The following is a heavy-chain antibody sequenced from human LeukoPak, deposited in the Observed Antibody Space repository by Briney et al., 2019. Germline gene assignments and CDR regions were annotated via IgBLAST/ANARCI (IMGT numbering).Heavy chain of an antibody. J-gene: IGHJ4*02. Sequence: SETLSLTCTVYGGSISSSSYYWGWIRQPPGKGLEWVGSIYYSRSTYYNPSLKSRVTISVDTSKNQFSLKLSSVTAADRAVYYCADHGAWGGGGPQLGSPCYFDYWGQGTLVTVSS. D-gene: IGHD5-18*01. V-gene: IGHV4-39*01. CDR2: IYYSRST. CDR3: ADHGAWGGGGPQLGSPCYFDY. CDR1: GGSISSSSYY.